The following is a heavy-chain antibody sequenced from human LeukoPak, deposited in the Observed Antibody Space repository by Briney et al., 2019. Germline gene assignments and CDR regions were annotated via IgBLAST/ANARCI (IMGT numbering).Heavy chain of an antibody. CDR2: ISDDGTIK. D-gene: IGHD6-13*01. J-gene: IGHJ5*02. V-gene: IGHV3-30-3*01. CDR1: GFTFSSYA. CDR3: ARERIAATGTGWFDP. Sequence: GSLRLSCTASGFTFSSYAIHWVRQAPGKGLEWVAVISDDGTIKYYADSVKGRFTMSRDNSKNTLYLQMNSLRAEDTAVYYCARERIAATGTGWFDPWGQGTLVTVSS.